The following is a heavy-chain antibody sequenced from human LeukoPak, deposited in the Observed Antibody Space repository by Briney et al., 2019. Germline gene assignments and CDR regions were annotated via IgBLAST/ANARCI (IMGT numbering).Heavy chain of an antibody. J-gene: IGHJ3*02. CDR1: GFTFSSYS. D-gene: IGHD4-17*01. Sequence: PGGSLRLSCAASGFTFSSYSMNWVRQAPGKGLEWVSYISSSSSTIYYADSVKGRFTISRDNAKNSLYLQMNSLRAEDTAVYYCARPHRLDWPSTVTTAFDIWGQGTMVTVSS. CDR2: ISSSSSTI. V-gene: IGHV3-48*04. CDR3: ARPHRLDWPSTVTTAFDI.